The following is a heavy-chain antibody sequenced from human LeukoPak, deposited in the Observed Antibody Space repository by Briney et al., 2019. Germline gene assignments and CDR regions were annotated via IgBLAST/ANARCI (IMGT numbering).Heavy chain of an antibody. CDR1: GFTVSSTY. V-gene: IGHV3-53*01. Sequence: GGSLRLSCAVSGFTVSSTYMSWVRQAPGKGLEWVSLVYSDGNKFYADSVKGRFTISRDNSKNTLYLQMNSLRAEDTAVYYCARYNFLTGNYIGSRWGQGTLVTVSS. CDR3: ARYNFLTGNYIGSR. J-gene: IGHJ4*02. CDR2: VYSDGNK. D-gene: IGHD3-9*01.